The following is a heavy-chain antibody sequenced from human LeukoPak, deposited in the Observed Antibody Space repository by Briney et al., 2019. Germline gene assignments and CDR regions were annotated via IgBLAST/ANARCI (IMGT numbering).Heavy chain of an antibody. J-gene: IGHJ6*03. Sequence: SETLSLTCTVSRGSIASSDYYWGWIRQSPGRGLEWIGSIYYSGSAYYSPSLKSRVTLSVDTSKSQFSLRLGSVTAADTSIYYCARLVTGFCSGDICYSDHYYFYMDVWAKGTTVTVSS. V-gene: IGHV4-39*01. CDR3: ARLVTGFCSGDICYSDHYYFYMDV. CDR2: IYYSGSA. CDR1: RGSIASSDYY. D-gene: IGHD2-15*01.